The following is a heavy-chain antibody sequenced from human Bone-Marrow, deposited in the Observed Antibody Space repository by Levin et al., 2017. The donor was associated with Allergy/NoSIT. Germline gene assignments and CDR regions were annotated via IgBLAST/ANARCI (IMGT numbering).Heavy chain of an antibody. CDR3: ARDGAARWDYYYYYMDV. D-gene: IGHD6-6*01. Sequence: LSLTCAASGFTFSTSAMHWVRQAPGKGLEWVAVISYDGSNKYYADSVKGRFTISRDNSKNTLYLQMNSLRAEDTAVFYCARDGAARWDYYYYYMDVWGKGTTVTVSS. V-gene: IGHV3-30-3*01. J-gene: IGHJ6*03. CDR2: ISYDGSNK. CDR1: GFTFSTSA.